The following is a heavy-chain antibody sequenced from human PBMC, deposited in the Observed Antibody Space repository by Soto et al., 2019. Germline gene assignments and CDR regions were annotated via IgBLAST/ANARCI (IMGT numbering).Heavy chain of an antibody. V-gene: IGHV3-7*01. D-gene: IGHD3-3*01. CDR3: AIMIFGLGTDH. CDR2: IKQDGSEK. CDR1: GFTFTDYW. J-gene: IGHJ5*02. Sequence: PGGSLRLSCAASGFTFTDYWMNWVRQAPGKGLEWVANIKQDGSEKYYVDSVKGRFTISRDNAKKSLYLQMNSLRAEDTAVYYCAIMIFGLGTDHWGQGTLVTVSS.